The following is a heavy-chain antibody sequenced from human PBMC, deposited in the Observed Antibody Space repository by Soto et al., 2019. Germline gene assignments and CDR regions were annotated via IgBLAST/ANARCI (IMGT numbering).Heavy chain of an antibody. D-gene: IGHD6-19*01. J-gene: IGHJ4*02. CDR2: IKQDGSEK. V-gene: IGHV3-7*01. CDR1: GFTFSSYW. CDR3: ARVELYSSGWYLYYFDY. Sequence: GGSLRLSCAASGFTFSSYWMSWVRQAPGKGLEWVANIKQDGSEKYYVDSVKGRFTISRDNAKNSLYLQMNSLRAEDTAVYYCARVELYSSGWYLYYFDYWGQGTLVTVS.